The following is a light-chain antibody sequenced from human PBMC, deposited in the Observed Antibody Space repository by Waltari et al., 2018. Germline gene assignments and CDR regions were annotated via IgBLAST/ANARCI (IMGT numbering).Light chain of an antibody. CDR1: ESVLHNINNQNY. CDR2: WTS. J-gene: IGKJ1*01. V-gene: IGKV4-1*01. CDR3: QQYYSPPWT. Sequence: DIVMTQSPDSLAVSLGERATINCRSSESVLHNINNQNYLAWYQQKEGQPPKLLIYWTSTRQSGVPDRFSGSGSGTDFTLTINSLQTEDVAVYCCQQYYSPPWTFGQGTKVEV.